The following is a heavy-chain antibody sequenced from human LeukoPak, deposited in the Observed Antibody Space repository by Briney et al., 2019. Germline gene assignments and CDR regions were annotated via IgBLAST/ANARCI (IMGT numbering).Heavy chain of an antibody. J-gene: IGHJ4*02. Sequence: GASVKVSCKASGYTFTSYYMHWVRQAPGHGLEWMGGINPNSGGRNYAQKFQGRVTMTRDTSINTAYMDLSRLRSDDSAVYYCARSRGGELLFDYWGQGTLVTVSS. CDR3: ARSRGGELLFDY. V-gene: IGHV1-2*02. D-gene: IGHD3-16*01. CDR1: GYTFTSYY. CDR2: INPNSGGR.